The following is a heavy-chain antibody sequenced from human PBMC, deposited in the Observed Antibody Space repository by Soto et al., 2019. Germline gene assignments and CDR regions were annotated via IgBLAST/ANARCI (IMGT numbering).Heavy chain of an antibody. D-gene: IGHD3-3*01. CDR2: FDPEDGET. V-gene: IGHV1-24*01. Sequence: SVKVSCKVSGYTLTELFMHWVRQAPGKGLEWMGGFDPEDGETIYAQKFQGRVTMTEDTSTDTAYMELSSLRSEDTAVYYCATSLKLRFLEWLSLNWFDPWGQGTLVTVSS. J-gene: IGHJ5*02. CDR1: GYTLTELF. CDR3: ATSLKLRFLEWLSLNWFDP.